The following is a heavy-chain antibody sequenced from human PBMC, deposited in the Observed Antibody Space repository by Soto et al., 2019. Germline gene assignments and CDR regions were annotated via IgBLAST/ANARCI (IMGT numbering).Heavy chain of an antibody. D-gene: IGHD3-16*02. CDR1: GFTFSNYI. CDR3: VRGGSSRSY. Sequence: GGSLRLCCTASGFTFSNYIMTWVRQAPGKGLEWVSSLSSGSRHVYYADSVKGRFTISRDDAKNSVYLQMNSLRAEDAAVYYCVRGGSSRSYWGQGSRVTVSS. J-gene: IGHJ4*02. V-gene: IGHV3-21*06. CDR2: LSSGSRHV.